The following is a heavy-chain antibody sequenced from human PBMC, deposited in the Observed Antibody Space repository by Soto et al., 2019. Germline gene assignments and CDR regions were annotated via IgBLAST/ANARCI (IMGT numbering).Heavy chain of an antibody. D-gene: IGHD1-26*01. CDR1: GGAFSSYA. V-gene: IGHV1-69*13. CDR2: IIPIFGTA. Sequence: SVKVSCKASGGAFSSYAISWVRQAPGQGLEWMGGIIPIFGTANYAQKFQGRVTITADESTSTAYMELSSLRSEDTAVYYCARGGIVGATTTGDYYYYGMDVWGQGTTVTVSS. CDR3: ARGGIVGATTTGDYYYYGMDV. J-gene: IGHJ6*02.